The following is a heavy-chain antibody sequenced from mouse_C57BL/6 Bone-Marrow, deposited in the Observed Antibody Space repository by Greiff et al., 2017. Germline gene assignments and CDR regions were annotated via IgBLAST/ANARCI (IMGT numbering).Heavy chain of an antibody. Sequence: EVQRVESGGGLVQPGGSLKLSCAASGFTFSDYGMAWVRQAPRKGPEWVAFISNLAYSIYYADTVTGRFTISRENAKNTLYLEMSSLRSEDTAMYYCARQGAVPWFAYWGQGTLVTVSA. J-gene: IGHJ3*01. V-gene: IGHV5-15*01. CDR2: ISNLAYSI. CDR3: ARQGAVPWFAY. CDR1: GFTFSDYG.